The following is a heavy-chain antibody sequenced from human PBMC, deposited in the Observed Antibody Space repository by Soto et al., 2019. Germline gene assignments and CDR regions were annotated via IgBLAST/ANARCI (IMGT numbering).Heavy chain of an antibody. J-gene: IGHJ4*02. CDR1: GGSISSSSYY. D-gene: IGHD2-15*01. V-gene: IGHV4-39*01. CDR2: IYYSGST. CDR3: ARYCSGGSCYGGGY. Sequence: QLLESGPGLVKPSETLSLTCTVSGGSISSSSYYWGWIRQPPGKGLEWIGSIYYSGSTYYNPSLKSRVTISVDTSKNQFSLKLSSVTAADTAVYYCARYCSGGSCYGGGYWGQGTLVTVSS.